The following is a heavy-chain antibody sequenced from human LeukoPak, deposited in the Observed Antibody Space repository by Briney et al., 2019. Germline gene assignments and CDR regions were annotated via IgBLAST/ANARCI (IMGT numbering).Heavy chain of an antibody. Sequence: SETLSLTCTVSGGSISSYYWSWIRQPPGKGLEWIGYIYYSGSTNYNPSLKSRVTISVDTSKNQFSLKLSSVTAADTAVYYCAKHMVRGRLCAFDIWGQGTMVTVSS. V-gene: IGHV4-59*01. CDR3: AKHMVRGRLCAFDI. J-gene: IGHJ3*02. CDR2: IYYSGST. CDR1: GGSISSYY. D-gene: IGHD3-10*01.